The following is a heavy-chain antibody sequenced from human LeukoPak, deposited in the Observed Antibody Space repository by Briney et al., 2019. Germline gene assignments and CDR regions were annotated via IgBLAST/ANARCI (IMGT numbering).Heavy chain of an antibody. D-gene: IGHD3-10*01. V-gene: IGHV4-34*01. CDR1: GGSFSGYY. CDR3: ARQFPRITMVRGVITNVARYYFDY. J-gene: IGHJ4*02. Sequence: SETLSLTCAVYGGSFSGYYWSWIRQPPGKGLEWIGEINHSGSTNYNPSLKSRVTISVDTSKNQFSLKLSSVTAADTAVYYCARQFPRITMVRGVITNVARYYFDYWGQGTLVTVSS. CDR2: INHSGST.